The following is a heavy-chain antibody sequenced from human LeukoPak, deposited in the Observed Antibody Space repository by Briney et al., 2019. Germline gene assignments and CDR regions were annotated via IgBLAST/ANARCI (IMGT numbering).Heavy chain of an antibody. J-gene: IGHJ3*02. Sequence: PSETLSLTCTVSGGSISSSSYYWGWIRQPPGKGLEWIGSIYYSGSTYYNPSLKSRVTISVDTSKNQFYLKLSSVTAADTAVYYCARRAIAVVDAFDIWGQGTMVAVSS. CDR2: IYYSGST. D-gene: IGHD6-19*01. CDR1: GGSISSSSYY. CDR3: ARRAIAVVDAFDI. V-gene: IGHV4-39*01.